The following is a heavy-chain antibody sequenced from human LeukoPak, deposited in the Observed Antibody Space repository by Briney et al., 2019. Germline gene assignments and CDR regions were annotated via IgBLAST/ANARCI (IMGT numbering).Heavy chain of an antibody. J-gene: IGHJ6*03. CDR2: INHIGTT. Sequence: PETLCLTRTVSRGALNGFYWTSLPQPPGKGLEWIADINHIGTTNHNPSLKRRATVSTYTYKTHFFLKFTPMSAAHTAPYYGARLVVTAPTSHYYMDVWSEGTTVTVSS. V-gene: IGHV4-34*04. D-gene: IGHD2-21*02. CDR1: RGALNGFY. CDR3: ARLVVTAPTSHYYMDV.